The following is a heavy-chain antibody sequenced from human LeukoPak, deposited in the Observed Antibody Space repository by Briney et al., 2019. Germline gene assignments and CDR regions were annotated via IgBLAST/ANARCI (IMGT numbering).Heavy chain of an antibody. CDR2: IIPIFGTA. J-gene: IGHJ4*02. Sequence: SVKVSCKASGGTFSSYAISWVRQAPGQGLEWMGGIIPIFGTANYAQKFQGRVTITADKSTSTAYMELSSLRSEDTAVYYCASPFDSGYDSSFDYWGQETLVTVSS. CDR3: ASPFDSGYDSSFDY. D-gene: IGHD5-12*01. CDR1: GGTFSSYA. V-gene: IGHV1-69*06.